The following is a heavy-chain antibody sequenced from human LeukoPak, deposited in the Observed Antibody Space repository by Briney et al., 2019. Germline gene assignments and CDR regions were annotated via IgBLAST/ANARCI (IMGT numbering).Heavy chain of an antibody. CDR3: ARYPTRLELNYYYYGMDV. J-gene: IGHJ6*02. CDR2: IIPIFGTA. CDR1: GGTFISYA. Sequence: GASVKVSFKASGGTFISYAISWVRQAPGQGLEWMGGIIPIFGTANCAQKFQGRVTITADESTSTAYMELSSLRSEDTAVYYCARYPTRLELNYYYYGMDVWGQGTTVTVSS. D-gene: IGHD1-7*01. V-gene: IGHV1-69*13.